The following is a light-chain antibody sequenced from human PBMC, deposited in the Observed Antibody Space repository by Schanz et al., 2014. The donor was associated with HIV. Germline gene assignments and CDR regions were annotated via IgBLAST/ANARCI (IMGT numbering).Light chain of an antibody. CDR3: QQYPPYSHT. CDR2: RTS. V-gene: IGKV1-5*03. J-gene: IGKJ2*01. Sequence: DIQMSQSPSTVSASVGDRVTVTCRASQSFGNGLAWFQQKPGKAPKLLLYRTSSLESGVPSRFSGSGSATESPLTITRLQPDDFATYYCQQYPPYSHTFGQGTTLEI. CDR1: QSFGNG.